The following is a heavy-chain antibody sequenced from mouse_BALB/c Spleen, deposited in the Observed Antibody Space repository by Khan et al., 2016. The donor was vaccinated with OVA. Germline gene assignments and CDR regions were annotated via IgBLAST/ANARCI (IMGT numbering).Heavy chain of an antibody. CDR3: ARREKSGYDPSWFAY. V-gene: IGHV1-61*01. Sequence: VQLQQSGAELVRPGASVKLSCKASGYTFTSYWMNWVKQRPGHGLEWIGRIDPSDSESHYNQMFREKGTLTVDKYSSTAYMQLSSLTAEDSAAYYCARREKSGYDPSWFAYWGQGTLVTVSA. J-gene: IGHJ3*01. CDR2: IDPSDSES. CDR1: GYTFTSYW. D-gene: IGHD2-2*01.